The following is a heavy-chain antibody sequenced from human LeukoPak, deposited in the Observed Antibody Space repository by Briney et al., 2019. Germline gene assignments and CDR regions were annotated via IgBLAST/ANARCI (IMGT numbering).Heavy chain of an antibody. J-gene: IGHJ4*02. CDR2: INHSGST. CDR3: ARGRKERGYSYGYKGGEFDY. V-gene: IGHV4-34*01. CDR1: GGSFSGYY. D-gene: IGHD5-18*01. Sequence: SETLSLTCAVYGGSFSGYYWSWIRQPPGKGLEWIGEINHSGSTNYNPSLKSRVTISVDTSKNQFSLKLSSVTAAGTAVYYCARGRKERGYSYGYKGGEFDYWGQGTLATVSS.